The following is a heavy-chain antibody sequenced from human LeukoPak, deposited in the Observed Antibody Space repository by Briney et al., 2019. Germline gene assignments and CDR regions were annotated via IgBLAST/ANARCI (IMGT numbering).Heavy chain of an antibody. Sequence: PRASVKVSCKASGYTFTGYYMHWVRQAPGQGLEWMGRINPNSGGTNYAQKFQGRVTMTRDTSISTAYMELSRLRSDDTAVYYCAREKVRQSGMDVWGQGTTITVSS. J-gene: IGHJ6*02. CDR1: GYTFTGYY. CDR3: AREKVRQSGMDV. V-gene: IGHV1-2*06. CDR2: INPNSGGT. D-gene: IGHD2-2*01.